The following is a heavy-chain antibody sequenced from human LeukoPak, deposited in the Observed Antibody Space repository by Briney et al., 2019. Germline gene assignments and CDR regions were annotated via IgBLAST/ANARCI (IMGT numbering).Heavy chain of an antibody. CDR3: TGNYYGSGSYADFDY. J-gene: IGHJ4*02. Sequence: GGSLRLSCAASGFTFSSYAMSWVRQAPGKGLEWVSGISDSGGSVYYADSVKGRLTISRDNSKNTAYLQMDSLKTEDTAVYYCTGNYYGSGSYADFDYWGQGTLVTVSA. CDR2: ISDSGGSV. D-gene: IGHD3-10*01. CDR1: GFTFSSYA. V-gene: IGHV3-23*01.